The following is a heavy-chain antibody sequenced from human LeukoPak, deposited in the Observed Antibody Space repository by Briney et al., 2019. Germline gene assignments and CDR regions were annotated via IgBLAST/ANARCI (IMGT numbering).Heavy chain of an antibody. J-gene: IGHJ4*02. CDR2: IYPHDSNT. CDR3: ARPRGTYSSWLDY. D-gene: IGHD6-13*01. V-gene: IGHV5-51*01. Sequence: GESLKISCKGSGYSFTSYWIAWVRQMPGKGLEWMGIIYPHDSNTRYSPSFQGQVTISADKSISTAYLQWSSLKASDTAMYYCARPRGTYSSWLDYWGQGTLVTVSS. CDR1: GYSFTSYW.